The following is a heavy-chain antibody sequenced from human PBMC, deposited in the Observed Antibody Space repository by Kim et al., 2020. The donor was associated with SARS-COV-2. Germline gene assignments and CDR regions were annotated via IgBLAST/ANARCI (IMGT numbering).Heavy chain of an antibody. CDR2: ISYDGSNK. CDR1: GFTFSSYA. CDR3: ARRVRSSGWYNLDY. J-gene: IGHJ4*02. D-gene: IGHD6-19*01. Sequence: GGSLRLSCAASGFTFSSYAMHWVRQAPGKGLEWVAVISYDGSNKYYADSVKGRFTISRDNSKNTLYLQMNSLRAEDTAVYYCARRVRSSGWYNLDYWGQGTLVTVSS. V-gene: IGHV3-30-3*01.